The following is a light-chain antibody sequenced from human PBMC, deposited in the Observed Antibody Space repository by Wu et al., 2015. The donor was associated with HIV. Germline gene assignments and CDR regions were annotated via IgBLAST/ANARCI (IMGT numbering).Light chain of an antibody. CDR3: QQYNSYPWT. Sequence: DIQMTQSPSTLSASVGDRVIITCRASQSISNWLAWFQQKPGKAPKLLIYKASSLESGVPSRFSGSGSGTEFTLTISRLQPDDFATYYCQQYNSYPWTFGQGTKVEIK. CDR1: QSISNW. CDR2: KAS. V-gene: IGKV1-5*03. J-gene: IGKJ1*01.